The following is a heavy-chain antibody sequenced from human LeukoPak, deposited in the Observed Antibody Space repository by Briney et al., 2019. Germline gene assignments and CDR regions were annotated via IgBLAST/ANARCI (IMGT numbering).Heavy chain of an antibody. V-gene: IGHV3-9*01. CDR2: ISWNSGYT. CDR3: ARALVQRLTFTFDI. Sequence: PGGSLRLSCAASGFTFDNYAMHWVRQAPGKGLEWVSGISWNSGYTGYADSVKGRFTISRDNSKNTLYLQMNSLRAEDTAVYYCARALVQRLTFTFDIWGQGTMVTVSS. J-gene: IGHJ3*02. D-gene: IGHD2-2*01. CDR1: GFTFDNYA.